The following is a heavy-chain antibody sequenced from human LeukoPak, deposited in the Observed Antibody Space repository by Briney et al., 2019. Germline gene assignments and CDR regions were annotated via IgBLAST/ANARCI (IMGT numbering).Heavy chain of an antibody. V-gene: IGHV4-59*01. J-gene: IGHJ3*02. Sequence: PSETLSLTCTVSGGSIGYYYWSWIRQSPGKGLEWLGYVYDSGTTNYNPSLKSRLTLSVVTSKTQFSLKLYSVTAADTAVYYCARAGYVSGSVCAFDIWGQGTVVTVSS. D-gene: IGHD6-19*01. CDR2: VYDSGTT. CDR1: GGSIGYYY. CDR3: ARAGYVSGSVCAFDI.